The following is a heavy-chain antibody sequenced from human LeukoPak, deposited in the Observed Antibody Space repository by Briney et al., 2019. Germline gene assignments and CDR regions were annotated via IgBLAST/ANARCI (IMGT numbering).Heavy chain of an antibody. CDR1: GGSISSSSYY. V-gene: IGHV4-39*01. CDR2: IYYSGST. J-gene: IGHJ4*02. CDR3: ARRRRDGYNWRTNDY. Sequence: SETLSLTCTVSGGSISSSSYYWGWIRQPPGKGLEWIGSIYYSGSTYYNPSLKSRVTISVDTSKNQFSLKLSSVTAADTAVYYCARRRRDGYNWRTNDYWGQGTLVTVSS. D-gene: IGHD5-24*01.